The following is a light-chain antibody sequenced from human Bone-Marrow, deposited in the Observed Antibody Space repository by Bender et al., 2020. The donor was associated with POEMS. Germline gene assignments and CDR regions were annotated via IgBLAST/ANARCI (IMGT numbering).Light chain of an antibody. CDR1: SGDVGDFDY. CDR2: DVT. V-gene: IGLV2-14*03. CDR3: CSYAGSSTDV. J-gene: IGLJ1*01. Sequence: QSALTQPASVSGSPGQSITVSCTRTSGDVGDFDYVSWYQQNPGTAPKLMIYDVTQRPSGVTNRFSGSKSGNTASPTIWGLEAEDAADYYCCSYAGSSTDVFGTGTKVTVL.